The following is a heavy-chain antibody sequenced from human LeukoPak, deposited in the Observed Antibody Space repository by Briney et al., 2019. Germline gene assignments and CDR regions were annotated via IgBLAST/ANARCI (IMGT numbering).Heavy chain of an antibody. CDR2: ISYDRDNK. D-gene: IGHD3-10*01. CDR1: GFTVSGYS. J-gene: IGHJ4*02. Sequence: GRSLRLSCAASGFTVSGYSMPWVRQAPGKGLEWVAVISYDRDNKYYADSVRGRFTISRDTSNNTLYLHLNSLRAEDTAVYYCARDPFGGKIFDFWGQGTLVTVSS. CDR3: ARDPFGGKIFDF. V-gene: IGHV3-30*14.